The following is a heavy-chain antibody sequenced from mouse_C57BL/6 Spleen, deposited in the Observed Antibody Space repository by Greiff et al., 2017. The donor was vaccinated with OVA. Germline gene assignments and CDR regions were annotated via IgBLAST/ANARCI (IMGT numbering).Heavy chain of an antibody. V-gene: IGHV2-2*01. Sequence: VKLMESGPGLVQPSQSLSITCTVSGFSLTSYGVHWVRQSPGKGLEWLGVIWSGGSTDSTAAFISRLSISKDNSKSQVFFKMNSLQADDTAIYYCARGDGRGYYAMDYWGQGTSVTVSS. CDR2: IWSGGST. J-gene: IGHJ4*01. D-gene: IGHD3-3*01. CDR3: ARGDGRGYYAMDY. CDR1: GFSLTSYG.